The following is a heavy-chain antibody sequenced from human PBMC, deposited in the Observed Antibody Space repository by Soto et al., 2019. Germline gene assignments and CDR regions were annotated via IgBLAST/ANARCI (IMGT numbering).Heavy chain of an antibody. CDR1: GGTFRNYP. V-gene: IGHV1-69*02. J-gene: IGHJ4*02. CDR2: IFPLTDIP. Sequence: QVQLVQSGTEVKKPGSSVKVSCKASGGTFRNYPINWVRQAPGQGLEWMGSIFPLTDIPDYAQNFRARLTISADKSTSTDYMELSSLTSDDTAMYFCARGPLVVLNYFESWGQGTLVTVSS. CDR3: ARGPLVVLNYFES.